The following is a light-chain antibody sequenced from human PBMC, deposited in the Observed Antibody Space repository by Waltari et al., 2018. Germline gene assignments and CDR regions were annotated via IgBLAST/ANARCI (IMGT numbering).Light chain of an antibody. Sequence: AIRMTQSPSSLSASTGDRVTITCRASQDIASHLAWYQQKPGKAPDHLIFAASALQSGVPSRFSGSGSGTDFTLTIGCLQSEDFATYYCQQYSTYPRTFGQGTKVEIK. CDR2: AAS. J-gene: IGKJ1*01. CDR1: QDIASH. CDR3: QQYSTYPRT. V-gene: IGKV1-8*01.